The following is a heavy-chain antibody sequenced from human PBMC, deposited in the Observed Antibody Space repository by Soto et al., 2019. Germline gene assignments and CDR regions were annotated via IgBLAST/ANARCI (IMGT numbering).Heavy chain of an antibody. V-gene: IGHV3-74*01. CDR1: GFTFSNTW. Sequence: GGSLRLSCAASGFTFSNTWMHWVRQAPGKGLVWVSHINSDGTTTTYADSVKGRFTISRDNAKNTVHLQMNRLRAEDTAVYYCATDGSYAQHVWGQGTTVTVSS. CDR3: ATDGSYAQHV. J-gene: IGHJ6*02. CDR2: INSDGTTT. D-gene: IGHD2-2*01.